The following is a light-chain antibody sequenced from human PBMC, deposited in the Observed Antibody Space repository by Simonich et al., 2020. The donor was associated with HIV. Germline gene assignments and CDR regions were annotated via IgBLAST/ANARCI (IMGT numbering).Light chain of an antibody. J-gene: IGKJ4*01. CDR1: QSVSSN. Sequence: EIVMTQSPATLSVSPGERATLSCRARQSVSSNLAWYQQKPGQAPRLLIYSASTRATGIPANFSGSWSGTEFTLTISSMQSEDSAIYYCHQYNNRPLTFGGGTKVEIK. CDR2: SAS. CDR3: HQYNNRPLT. V-gene: IGKV3-15*01.